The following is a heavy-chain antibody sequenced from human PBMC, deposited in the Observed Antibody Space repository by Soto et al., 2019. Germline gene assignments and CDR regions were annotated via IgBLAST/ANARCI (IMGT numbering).Heavy chain of an antibody. CDR2: IYYTGTT. Sequence: SETLSLTCTVSGGSIGSYHWSWIRQSPGKGLEWIASIYYTGTTNYNPSLASRVTISMGTAYNQFSMKLTSVTAADTAVYYCARDTVITGMFDFWGRGTLVTVSS. CDR3: ARDTVITGMFDF. V-gene: IGHV4-59*01. J-gene: IGHJ4*02. CDR1: GGSIGSYH.